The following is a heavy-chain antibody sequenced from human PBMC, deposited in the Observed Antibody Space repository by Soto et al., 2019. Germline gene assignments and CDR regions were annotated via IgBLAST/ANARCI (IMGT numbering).Heavy chain of an antibody. CDR1: GYTFTSYY. CDR2: INPSGGST. D-gene: IGHD6-19*01. V-gene: IGHV1-46*01. J-gene: IGHJ4*02. CDR3: ARGSVAGHFDY. Sequence: QVQLVQSGAEVKKPGASVKVSCKASGYTFTSYYMHWVRQAPGQGLEWMGIINPSGGSTSYAQKFQGRDTMTRDTYTSTVYMELSSLRSEDTAVYYCARGSVAGHFDYWGQGTLVTVSS.